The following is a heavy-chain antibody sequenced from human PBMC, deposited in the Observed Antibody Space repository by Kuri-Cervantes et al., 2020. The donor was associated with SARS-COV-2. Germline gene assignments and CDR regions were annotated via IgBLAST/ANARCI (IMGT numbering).Heavy chain of an antibody. Sequence: GSLRLSCAVYGESFSGYYWNWIRQSPGKGLEWIGEVNHNGGANYNPSLRSRVTISVDTSKNQFSLKLSSVTAADTAVYYCARVSEGGYYYDSSGYLLYYFDYWGQETLVTVSS. J-gene: IGHJ4*02. D-gene: IGHD3-22*01. CDR1: GESFSGYY. CDR2: VNHNGGA. V-gene: IGHV4-34*01. CDR3: ARVSEGGYYYDSSGYLLYYFDY.